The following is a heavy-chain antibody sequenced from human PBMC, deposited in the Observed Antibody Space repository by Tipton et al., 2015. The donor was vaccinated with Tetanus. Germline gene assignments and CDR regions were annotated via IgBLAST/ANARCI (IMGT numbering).Heavy chain of an antibody. V-gene: IGHV3-48*03. J-gene: IGHJ6*02. CDR2: INHNGNTI. CDR3: ARRKDLDA. Sequence: SLRLSFAASGFMFSDYEMVWVRQAPGKGLEWVSFINHNGNTIFYGDSVRGRFTISRGNAKNSLYLQMNSLRDEDTAIYYCARRKDLDAWGQGTSVTVSS. D-gene: IGHD2-15*01. CDR1: GFMFSDYE.